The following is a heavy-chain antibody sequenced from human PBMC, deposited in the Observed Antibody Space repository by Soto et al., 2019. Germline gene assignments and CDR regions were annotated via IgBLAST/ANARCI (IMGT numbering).Heavy chain of an antibody. CDR1: GDTFTNYD. CDR3: ARCRNGMDV. V-gene: IGHV1-8*01. J-gene: IGHJ6*02. CDR2: MNPNSGNT. Sequence: QVQLVQSGAEVKKPGASVKVSCKASGDTFTNYDIKWVRQATGQGLEWMGWMNPNSGNTGYAQKFQGRVTMTRNTSISTAYMDRSSLGSEDASVYDWARCRNGMDVWGQGTTVTVSS.